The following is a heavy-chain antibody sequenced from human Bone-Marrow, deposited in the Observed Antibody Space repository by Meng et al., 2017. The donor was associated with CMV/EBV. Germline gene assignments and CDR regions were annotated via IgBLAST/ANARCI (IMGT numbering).Heavy chain of an antibody. Sequence: SVKVSCKASGGTFSSYAISWVRQAPGQGLEWMGGIIPIFGTANYAQKFQGRVTITTDESTSTAYMELSGLRSEDTSVYYCARDRPLMTTVTTRYYYGIDVWGQGTTVTVSS. D-gene: IGHD4-11*01. CDR3: ARDRPLMTTVTTRYYYGIDV. CDR1: GGTFSSYA. J-gene: IGHJ6*02. V-gene: IGHV1-69*05. CDR2: IIPIFGTA.